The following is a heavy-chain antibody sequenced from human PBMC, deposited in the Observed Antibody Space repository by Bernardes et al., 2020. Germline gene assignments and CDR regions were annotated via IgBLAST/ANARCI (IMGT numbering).Heavy chain of an antibody. CDR2: IYYSGST. V-gene: IGHV4-30-4*01. D-gene: IGHD4-17*01. J-gene: IGHJ5*02. Sequence: SETLSLTCTVSGGSISSGDYYWSWIRQPPGKGLEWIGYIYYSGSTYYNPSLKSRVTISVDTSKNQFSLKLSSVTAADTAVYYCARGETTVVTPVEGGNWFDPWGQGTLVTVSS. CDR1: GGSISSGDYY. CDR3: ARGETTVVTPVEGGNWFDP.